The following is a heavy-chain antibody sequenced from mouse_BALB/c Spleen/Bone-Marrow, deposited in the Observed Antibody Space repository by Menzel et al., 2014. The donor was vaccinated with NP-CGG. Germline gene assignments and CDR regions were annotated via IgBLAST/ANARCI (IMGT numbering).Heavy chain of an antibody. D-gene: IGHD2-4*01. J-gene: IGHJ2*01. CDR1: GFTFSSYG. V-gene: IGHV5-6-3*01. CDR2: INSNGGST. CDR3: ARDDDYDY. Sequence: EVQLVESGGGLVQPGGSLKLSCAASGFTFSSYGMSWVRQTPDKRLELVATINSNGGSTYYPDSVKGRFTISRDNAKNTLYLQMSSLKSEDTAMYYCARDDDYDYWGQGTTLTVSS.